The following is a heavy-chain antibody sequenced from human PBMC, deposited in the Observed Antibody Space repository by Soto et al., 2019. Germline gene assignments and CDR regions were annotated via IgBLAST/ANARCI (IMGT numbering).Heavy chain of an antibody. CDR3: ARTLRGDGYNPFDY. V-gene: IGHV1-69*13. Sequence: SVKVSCKASGVTFSSYAISWVRQAPGQGLEWMGGIIPIFGTANYAQKFQGRVTITADESTSTAYMELSSLRSEDTAVYYCARTLRGDGYNPFDYWGQGTLVTVSS. CDR1: GVTFSSYA. CDR2: IIPIFGTA. J-gene: IGHJ4*02. D-gene: IGHD5-12*01.